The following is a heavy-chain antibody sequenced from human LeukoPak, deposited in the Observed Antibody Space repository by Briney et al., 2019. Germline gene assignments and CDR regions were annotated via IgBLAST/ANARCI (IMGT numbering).Heavy chain of an antibody. D-gene: IGHD2-2*01. CDR1: GYTFTGFY. CDR2: INPKSGDT. Sequence: ASVKVSCKPSGYTFTGFYLYWVRQAPGQGLEWMGWINPKSGDTNYAQKFQGRVSLTRDTSISTAYMELSRLRDDDTAVYYCARGRIVVVPTALLYWGQGTLVTVSS. V-gene: IGHV1-2*02. J-gene: IGHJ4*02. CDR3: ARGRIVVVPTALLY.